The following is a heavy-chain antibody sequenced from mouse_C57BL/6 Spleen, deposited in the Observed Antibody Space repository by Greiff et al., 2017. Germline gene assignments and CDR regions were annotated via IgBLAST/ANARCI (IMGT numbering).Heavy chain of an antibody. J-gene: IGHJ3*01. CDR2: INPNNGGT. CDR3: ARGGYGSRDPFAY. D-gene: IGHD1-1*01. V-gene: IGHV1-22*01. Sequence: EVQLQQSGPELVKPGASVKMSCKASGYTFTDYNMHWVKESHGKSLEWIGYINPNNGGTSYNQKFKGKATLTVNKSSSTAYMELRSLTSEDSAVYYCARGGYGSRDPFAYWGQGTLVTVSA. CDR1: GYTFTDYN.